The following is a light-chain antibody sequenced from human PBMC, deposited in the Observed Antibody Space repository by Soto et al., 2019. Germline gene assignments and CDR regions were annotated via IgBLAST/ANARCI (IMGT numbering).Light chain of an antibody. CDR3: QQSYMDPIT. Sequence: DIQMTQSPSSLSASVGDRVTITCRASQGIGNYLAWYQQKPGKVPKLLIYAASTLQSGVRSRLSGSGSGTDFNLSISSVQPEDFATYFCQQSYMDPITFGQGKRLEIK. V-gene: IGKV1-27*01. CDR2: AAS. J-gene: IGKJ5*01. CDR1: QGIGNY.